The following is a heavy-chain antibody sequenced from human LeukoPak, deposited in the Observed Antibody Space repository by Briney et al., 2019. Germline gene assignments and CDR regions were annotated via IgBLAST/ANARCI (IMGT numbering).Heavy chain of an antibody. Sequence: GVSLRLSCAGSGFTLSSQPMSWVRQAPGKGLEWVSSISFSGDTYYADPVTGRFTISRDNSRNTLGLQMNSLRAEDTAVYYCARELKVGRSTTGFDYWGQGALVTVSS. V-gene: IGHV3-23*01. D-gene: IGHD2-8*01. CDR2: ISFSGDT. J-gene: IGHJ4*02. CDR1: GFTLSSQP. CDR3: ARELKVGRSTTGFDY.